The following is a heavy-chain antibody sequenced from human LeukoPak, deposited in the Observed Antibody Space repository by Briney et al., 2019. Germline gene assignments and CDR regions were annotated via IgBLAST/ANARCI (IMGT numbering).Heavy chain of an antibody. D-gene: IGHD3-22*01. CDR3: ARKLAANYYDSSGYYSH. CDR1: GFTFSSYS. J-gene: IGHJ4*02. Sequence: GSLRLSCAASGFTFSSYSMTWVRQPPGKGLEWIGEINHSGSTNYNPSLKSRVTISVDTSKNQFSLKLSSVTAADTAVYYCARKLAANYYDSSGYYSHWGQGTLVTVSS. V-gene: IGHV4-34*01. CDR2: INHSGST.